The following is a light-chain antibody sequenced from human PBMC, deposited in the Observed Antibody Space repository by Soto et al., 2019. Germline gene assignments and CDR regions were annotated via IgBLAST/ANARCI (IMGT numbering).Light chain of an antibody. J-gene: IGLJ2*01. V-gene: IGLV2-14*01. CDR2: EVS. CDR3: SSYTSSRTRV. Sequence: QSVLTQPASVSGSPGQSITISCTGTSSDVGGYNYVSWYQQHPGKAPKLMISEVSKRPSGVSNRFSGSKSGNTASLTISGLQADDEADYYCSSYTSSRTRVFGGGTKLTVL. CDR1: SSDVGGYNY.